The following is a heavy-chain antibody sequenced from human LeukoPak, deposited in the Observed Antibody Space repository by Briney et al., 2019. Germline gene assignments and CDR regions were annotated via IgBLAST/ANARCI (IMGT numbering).Heavy chain of an antibody. CDR1: GYTFTSYA. CDR2: INAGNGNT. V-gene: IGHV1-3*01. J-gene: IGHJ6*02. CDR3: ARISGYCSGGSCYGDGMDV. Sequence: ASVKVSFKASGYTFTSYAMHWVRQAPGQRLEWMGWINAGNGNTKYSQKFQGRVTITRDTSASTAYMELSSLRSEDTAVYYCARISGYCSGGSCYGDGMDVWGQGTTVTVSS. D-gene: IGHD2-15*01.